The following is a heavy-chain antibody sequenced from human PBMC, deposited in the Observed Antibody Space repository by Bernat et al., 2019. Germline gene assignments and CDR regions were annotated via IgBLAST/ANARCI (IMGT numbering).Heavy chain of an antibody. CDR3: ARDKAAAAYGMDV. Sequence: QVQLVESGGGVVQPGRSLRLSCAASGFTFSSYGMHWVRQAPGKGLEWVAVIWYDGSNKYYADSVKGRFTISRDNSKNTLYLQMNSLRADDTAVYYCARDKAAAAYGMDVWGQGTTVTVSS. J-gene: IGHJ6*02. V-gene: IGHV3-33*01. CDR2: IWYDGSNK. D-gene: IGHD6-13*01. CDR1: GFTFSSYG.